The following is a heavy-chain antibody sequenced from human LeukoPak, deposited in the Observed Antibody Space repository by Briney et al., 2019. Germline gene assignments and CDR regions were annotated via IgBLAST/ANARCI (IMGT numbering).Heavy chain of an antibody. CDR1: GFTFSSYA. Sequence: GRSLRLSCAASGFTFSSYAMHWVRQAPGKGLEWVAVISYDGSNKYYADSVKGRFTISRDNSKNTLYLQMNSLRSDDTAVYYCARGGDRSRQWLVRWYFDYWGQGTLVTVSS. J-gene: IGHJ4*02. CDR2: ISYDGSNK. CDR3: ARGGDRSRQWLVRWYFDY. D-gene: IGHD6-19*01. V-gene: IGHV3-30-3*01.